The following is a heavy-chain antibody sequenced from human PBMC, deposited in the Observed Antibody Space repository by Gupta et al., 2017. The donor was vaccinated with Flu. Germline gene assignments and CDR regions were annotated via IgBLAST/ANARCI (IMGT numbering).Heavy chain of an antibody. Sequence: QVQLVESGGGVVQPGRSLRLSCAASGFTFSSYGMHWVRQAPGKGLEWVAVIWYDGSNKYYADSVKGRFTISRDNSKNTLYLQMNSLRAEDTAVYYCARGFQWLAFWGQGTLVTVSS. CDR2: IWYDGSNK. CDR1: GFTFSSYG. CDR3: ARGFQWLAF. D-gene: IGHD6-19*01. V-gene: IGHV3-33*01. J-gene: IGHJ4*02.